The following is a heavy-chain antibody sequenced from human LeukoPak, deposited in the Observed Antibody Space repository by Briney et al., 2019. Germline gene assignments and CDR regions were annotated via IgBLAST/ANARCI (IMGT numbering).Heavy chain of an antibody. CDR2: ISGSGGST. J-gene: IGHJ4*02. CDR1: GFTFSSYA. D-gene: IGHD2-2*01. V-gene: IGHV3-23*01. Sequence: GGSLRLSCAASGFTFSSYAMSWVRQAPGKGLEWVSAISGSGGSTYYADSVKGRFTISRDNSKNTLYLQMNSLRAEDTAVYYCARSGGVVPAAPGGEFDYWGQGTLVTVSS. CDR3: ARSGGVVPAAPGGEFDY.